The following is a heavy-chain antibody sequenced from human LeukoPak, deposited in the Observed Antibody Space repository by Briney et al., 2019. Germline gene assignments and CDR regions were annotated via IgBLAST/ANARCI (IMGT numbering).Heavy chain of an antibody. D-gene: IGHD1/OR15-1a*01. CDR1: GFTFSSYA. CDR3: EKRTTAGLHFDY. CDR2: ISGSGGST. Sequence: GGSLRLSCAASGFTFSSYAMSWVRQAPGKGLEWVSAISGSGGSTYYADSVKGRFTISRDNSKNTLYLQMNSLRAEDTAGYYFEKRTTAGLHFDYWGQGTLVTVSS. J-gene: IGHJ4*02. V-gene: IGHV3-23*01.